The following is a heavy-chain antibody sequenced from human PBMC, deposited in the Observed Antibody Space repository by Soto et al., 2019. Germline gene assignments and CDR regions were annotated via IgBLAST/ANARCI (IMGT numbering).Heavy chain of an antibody. CDR1: GGTFSTPW. D-gene: IGHD2-21*01. V-gene: IGHV3-7*01. CDR3: FGGADH. Sequence: GGSLRLPCAASGGTFSTPWMNWVRQAPGKGLEWVANMNPDGSWGRYVDSVKGRFTISRDNAKNSLPLQMHSLRADDTAVYYCFGGADHWGLGTLVTVSS. J-gene: IGHJ5*02. CDR2: MNPDGSWG.